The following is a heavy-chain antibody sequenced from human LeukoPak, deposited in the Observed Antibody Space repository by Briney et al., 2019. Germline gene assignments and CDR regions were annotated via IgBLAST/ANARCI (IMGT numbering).Heavy chain of an antibody. CDR1: GFTFSSYE. D-gene: IGHD3-16*01. J-gene: IGHJ4*02. CDR2: IYYSGST. CDR3: ARWGSPQPYYFDY. V-gene: IGHV4-39*01. Sequence: NPGGSLRLSCAASGFTFSSYEMNWVRQPPGKGLEWIGSIYYSGSTYYNPSLKSRVTISVDTSKNQFSLKLSSVTAADTAVYYCARWGSPQPYYFDYWGQGTLVTVSS.